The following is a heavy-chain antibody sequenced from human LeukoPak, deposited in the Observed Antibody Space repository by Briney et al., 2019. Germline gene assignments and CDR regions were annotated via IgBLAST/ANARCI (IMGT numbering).Heavy chain of an antibody. CDR1: GGSISRYY. D-gene: IGHD2-2*01. Sequence: SETLSLTCTVSGGSISRYYWSWIRQPAGTGLEWIGRIYTSGSTNYNPALKSRVTMSVDTSKNQCSLKLSSVTAAYTAVYYCASHCSSTSCPGYWGQGTLVTASS. J-gene: IGHJ4*02. V-gene: IGHV4-4*07. CDR2: IYTSGST. CDR3: ASHCSSTSCPGY.